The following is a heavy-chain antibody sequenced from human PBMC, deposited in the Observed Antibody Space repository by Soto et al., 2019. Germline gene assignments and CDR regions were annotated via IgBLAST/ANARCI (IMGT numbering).Heavy chain of an antibody. CDR2: IIPIFGTA. CDR3: ARQLGGYSSSPDNPDY. Sequence: QVQLVQSGAEVKKPGSSVKVSCKASGGTFSSYAISWVRQAPGQRLEWMGGIIPIFGTANYAQKFQGRVTSTADESTSTAYMELSSLRSEDTAVYYCARQLGGYSSSPDNPDYWGQGTLVTVSS. CDR1: GGTFSSYA. V-gene: IGHV1-69*01. J-gene: IGHJ4*02. D-gene: IGHD6-6*01.